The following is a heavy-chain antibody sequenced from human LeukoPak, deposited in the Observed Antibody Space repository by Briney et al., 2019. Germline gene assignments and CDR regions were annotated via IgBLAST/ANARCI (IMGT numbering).Heavy chain of an antibody. CDR3: GSSITMIVVSLGY. CDR2: ISYDGSNK. V-gene: IGHV3-30*01. Sequence: GGSLRLSCAASGFTFSSYAMHWVRQAPGKGLEWVAVISYDGSNKYYADSVKGRFTISRDNSKNTLYLQMNSLGAEDTAVYYCGSSITMIVVSLGYWGQGALGTVSA. CDR1: GFTFSSYA. D-gene: IGHD3-22*01. J-gene: IGHJ4*02.